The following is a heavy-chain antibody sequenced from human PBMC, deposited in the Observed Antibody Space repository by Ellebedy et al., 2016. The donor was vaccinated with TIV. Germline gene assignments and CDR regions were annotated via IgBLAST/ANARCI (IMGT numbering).Heavy chain of an antibody. CDR1: GYSFPTYW. Sequence: GESLKISCKGSGYSFPTYWIGWVRQMPGKGLEWMGIIYPGDSDTRYSPSFEGHVTISTDKSISTVFLQWSSLKSSDTAIESCARPNMGYYYMDAWGTGTTVSVSS. J-gene: IGHJ6*03. CDR3: ARPNMGYYYMDA. V-gene: IGHV5-51*01. CDR2: IYPGDSDT. D-gene: IGHD2/OR15-2a*01.